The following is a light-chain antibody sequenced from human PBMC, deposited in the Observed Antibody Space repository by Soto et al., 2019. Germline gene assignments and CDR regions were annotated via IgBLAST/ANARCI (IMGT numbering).Light chain of an antibody. CDR3: QHYGSSPPFT. V-gene: IGKV3-20*01. CDR2: GAS. J-gene: IGKJ3*01. CDR1: QSVTSTY. Sequence: DIVLTPSPGTLSLSPGERATLSCRASQSVTSTYLAWYQQKTGQSPRLLIYGASSRATGIPDRFSGSGSRTDFTLTISRLEPEDFAVYYCQHYGSSPPFTFGPGTKVDIK.